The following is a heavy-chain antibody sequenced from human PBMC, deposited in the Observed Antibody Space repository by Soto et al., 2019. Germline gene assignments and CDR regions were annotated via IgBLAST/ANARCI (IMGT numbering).Heavy chain of an antibody. V-gene: IGHV1-3*04. Sequence: ASVKVSCKASGYTFSSYAMHWVRQAPGQRLEWMGWINTGNGNTKYSQKFQGRVIITRDTSASTAYMELSSLRSEDTAVYYCARGETTLTSKFDPWGQGSLVTVSS. CDR2: INTGNGNT. CDR1: GYTFSSYA. D-gene: IGHD4-17*01. J-gene: IGHJ5*02. CDR3: ARGETTLTSKFDP.